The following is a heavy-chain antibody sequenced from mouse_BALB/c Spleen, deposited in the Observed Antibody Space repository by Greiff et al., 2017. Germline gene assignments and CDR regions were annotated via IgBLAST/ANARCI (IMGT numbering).Heavy chain of an antibody. CDR1: GFTFSSYT. Sequence: EVKLVESGGGLVQPGGSLKLSCAASGFTFSSYTMSWVRQTPEKRLEWVAYISNGGGSTYYPDTVKGRFTISRDNAKNTLYLQMSSLKSEDTAMYYCARGGTTATLFAYWGQGTLVTVSA. CDR3: ARGGTTATLFAY. V-gene: IGHV5-12-2*01. D-gene: IGHD1-2*01. J-gene: IGHJ3*01. CDR2: ISNGGGST.